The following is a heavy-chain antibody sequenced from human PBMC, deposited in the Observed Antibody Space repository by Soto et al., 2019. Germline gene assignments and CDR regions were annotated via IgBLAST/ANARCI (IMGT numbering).Heavy chain of an antibody. CDR2: IYYSGST. J-gene: IGHJ6*02. Sequence: PSETLSLTCSVSGGSISSSSYFWGWIRQPPVRGLEWIGSIYYSGSTYYNPSLKSRVTISVDTSKNQFSLKLSSVTAADTAVYYCARRLYYDSSGFEGGGMDVWGQGTTVTVSS. V-gene: IGHV4-39*01. D-gene: IGHD3-22*01. CDR3: ARRLYYDSSGFEGGGMDV. CDR1: GGSISSSSYF.